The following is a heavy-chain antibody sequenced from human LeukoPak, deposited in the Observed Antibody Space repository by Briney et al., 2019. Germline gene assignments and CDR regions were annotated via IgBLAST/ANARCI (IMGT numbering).Heavy chain of an antibody. CDR3: AAMYRSDYYYYMDV. V-gene: IGHV3-23*01. J-gene: IGHJ6*03. CDR1: GFTLSSYE. Sequence: GGSLRLSCTASGFTLSSYEMTWIRQAPGKGLEWVSSIDYSGDTTYYADPVKGRFTISRDNAKNTLYLQMNSLRAEDTAVYYCAAMYRSDYYYYMDVWGKGTTVTVSS. CDR2: IDYSGDTT. D-gene: IGHD1-14*01.